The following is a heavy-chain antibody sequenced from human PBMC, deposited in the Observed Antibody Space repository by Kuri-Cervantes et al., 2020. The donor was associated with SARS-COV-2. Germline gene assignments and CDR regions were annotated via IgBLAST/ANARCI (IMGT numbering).Heavy chain of an antibody. CDR1: GFTFSSYG. J-gene: IGHJ1*01. V-gene: IGHV3-30*02. CDR2: IRYDGSNK. CDR3: AKDHSIAASPFQH. D-gene: IGHD6-13*01. Sequence: LSLTCAASGFTFSSYGMHWVRQAPGKGLEWVAFIRYDGSNKYYADSVKGRFTISRDNSKNTLYLQMNSLRAEDTAVYYCAKDHSIAASPFQHWGQGTLVTVSS.